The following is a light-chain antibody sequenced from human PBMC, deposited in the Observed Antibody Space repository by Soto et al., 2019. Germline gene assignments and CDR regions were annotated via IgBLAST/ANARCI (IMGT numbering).Light chain of an antibody. CDR3: QQYHTYPRT. CDR2: GAS. CDR1: QSIRSY. Sequence: DIHMTQSPSTRSASALDVVTTTCRASQSIRSYLAWYRQKPGKAPNLLIFGASSLERGVPSRFSGSGSGTEFTLTISSLQPDDFATYYCQQYHTYPRTFGQGTKVDIK. V-gene: IGKV1-5*01. J-gene: IGKJ1*01.